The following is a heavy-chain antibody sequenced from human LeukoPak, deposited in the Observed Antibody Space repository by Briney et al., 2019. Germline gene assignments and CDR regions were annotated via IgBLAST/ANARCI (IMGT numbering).Heavy chain of an antibody. CDR1: GYTFTRYD. CDR3: ARGRYDFWSGYSIYYYYYGMDV. Sequence: GASVKVSCKASGYTFTRYDINWVRQATGQGLEWMGWMNPNSGNTGYAQKFQGRVTMTRNTSISTAYMELSSLRSEDTAVYYCARGRYDFWSGYSIYYYYYGMDVWGQGTTVTVSS. CDR2: MNPNSGNT. J-gene: IGHJ6*02. D-gene: IGHD3-3*01. V-gene: IGHV1-8*01.